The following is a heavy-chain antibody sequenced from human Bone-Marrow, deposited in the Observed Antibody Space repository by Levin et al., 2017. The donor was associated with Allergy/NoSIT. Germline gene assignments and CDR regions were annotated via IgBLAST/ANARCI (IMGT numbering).Heavy chain of an antibody. V-gene: IGHV3-11*01. CDR3: ARDLGVVVAATRAPY. Sequence: GESLKISCAASGFTFSDYYMSWIRQAPGKGLEWVSYISSSGSTIYYADSVKGRFTISRDNAKNSLYLQMNSLRAEDTAVYYCARDLGVVVAATRAPYWGQGTLVTVSS. CDR1: GFTFSDYY. CDR2: ISSSGSTI. D-gene: IGHD2-15*01. J-gene: IGHJ4*02.